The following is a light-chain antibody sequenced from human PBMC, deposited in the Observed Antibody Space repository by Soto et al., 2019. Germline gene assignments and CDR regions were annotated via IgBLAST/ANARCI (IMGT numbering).Light chain of an antibody. J-gene: IGKJ3*01. CDR2: DAS. CDR1: QGVGSD. V-gene: IGKV3-15*01. Sequence: EIVMTQSPATLPVSPGERATLSCRASQGVGSDVAWYQQKPGQGPRLLIFDASNRASGISSRFSGSGSGTEFTLTISSLRSEDSAVYYCQQYNDWPPITFGPGTKVDIK. CDR3: QQYNDWPPIT.